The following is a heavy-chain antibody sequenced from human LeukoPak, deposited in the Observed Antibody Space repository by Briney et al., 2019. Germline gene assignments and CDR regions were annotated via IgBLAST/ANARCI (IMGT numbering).Heavy chain of an antibody. Sequence: PGGSLRLSCAASGFTFRNHAIHWVRQAPGKGLEWVAQIWYDGSNKYYLESVKGRFTISRDNSKNTLYLQMNSLRADDTGVYFCARGRPHGNDYWGQGTLVTVSS. D-gene: IGHD4-23*01. CDR2: IWYDGSNK. V-gene: IGHV3-33*01. J-gene: IGHJ4*02. CDR1: GFTFRNHA. CDR3: ARGRPHGNDY.